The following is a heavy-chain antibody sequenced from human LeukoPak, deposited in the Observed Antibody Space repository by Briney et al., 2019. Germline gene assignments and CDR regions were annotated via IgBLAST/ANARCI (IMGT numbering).Heavy chain of an antibody. J-gene: IGHJ6*03. D-gene: IGHD4-11*01. CDR1: GGTFSSYA. Sequence: PVKVSCKASGGTFSSYAISWVRQAPGQGLEWMGGIIPIFGTANYAQKFQGRVTITADESTSTAYMELSSLRSEDTAVYYCARVPTVTIYYYYYYYMDVWGKGTTVTVSS. CDR3: ARVPTVTIYYYYYYYMDV. CDR2: IIPIFGTA. V-gene: IGHV1-69*13.